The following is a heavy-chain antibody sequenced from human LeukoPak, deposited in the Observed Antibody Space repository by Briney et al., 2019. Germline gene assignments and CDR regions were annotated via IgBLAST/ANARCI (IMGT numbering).Heavy chain of an antibody. CDR3: ARRPEKEKYYGSGYWFDP. J-gene: IGHJ5*02. CDR1: GGSFSGYY. V-gene: IGHV4-34*01. Sequence: SETLSLTCAVYGGSFSGYYWSWIRQPPGKGLEWIGEINHSGSTNYNPSLKSRVTISVDTSKNQFSLKLSSVTAADTAVYYCARRPEKEKYYGSGYWFDPWGQGTLVTVSS. CDR2: INHSGST. D-gene: IGHD3-10*01.